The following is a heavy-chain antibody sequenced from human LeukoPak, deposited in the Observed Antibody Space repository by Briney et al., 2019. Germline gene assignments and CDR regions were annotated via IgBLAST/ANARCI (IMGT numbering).Heavy chain of an antibody. V-gene: IGHV3-23*01. CDR2: VSGRDTST. Sequence: PGGSLRLFSAASGFTLSNYAMSWVRQAPGKGLEWVSAVSGRDTSTYYTDSVKGRFTISRDNSKNTLYLQMNSLSAEDTAIYYCAKWGDYDVLTGYYDSDYWGQGTLVTVSS. CDR3: AKWGDYDVLTGYYDSDY. CDR1: GFTLSNYA. J-gene: IGHJ4*02. D-gene: IGHD3-9*01.